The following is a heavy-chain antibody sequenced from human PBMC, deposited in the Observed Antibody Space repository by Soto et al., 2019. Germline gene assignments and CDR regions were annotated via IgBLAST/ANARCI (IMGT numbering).Heavy chain of an antibody. CDR1: GGSISSSSYY. CDR2: IYYSGST. J-gene: IGHJ4*02. CDR3: ARSSIAPRLFMYPFDY. V-gene: IGHV4-39*01. Sequence: TSETLSLTCTVSGGSISSSSYYWGWIRQPPGKGLEWIGSIYYSGSTYYNPSLKSRVTISVDTSKNQFSLNLSSVTAADTAVYYCARSSIAPRLFMYPFDYWGQGTLVTVSS. D-gene: IGHD6-6*01.